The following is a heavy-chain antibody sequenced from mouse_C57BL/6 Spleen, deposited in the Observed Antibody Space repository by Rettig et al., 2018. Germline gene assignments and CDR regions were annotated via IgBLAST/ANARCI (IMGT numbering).Heavy chain of an antibody. J-gene: IGHJ1*03. V-gene: IGHV1-59*01. CDR2: IDPSNSYT. Sequence: QVQLQQPGAELVRPGTSVKLSCKASGYTFTSYWMHWVKQRPGQGLEWIGVIDPSNSYTNYNQKFKGKATLTVDTSSSTAYMQLSSLTSEDSAVYYCARPFYYDYDLWYFDVWGTGTTVTVSS. CDR1: GYTFTSYW. CDR3: ARPFYYDYDLWYFDV. D-gene: IGHD2-4*01.